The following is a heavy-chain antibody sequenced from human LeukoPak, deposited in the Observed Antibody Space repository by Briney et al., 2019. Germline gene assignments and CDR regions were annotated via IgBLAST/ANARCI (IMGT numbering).Heavy chain of an antibody. Sequence: SQTLSLTCTVSGGSISSGDYYWSWIRQPPGKGLEWIGYIYYSGSTYYNPSLKSRVTISVDTSKNQFSLKLSSVTAADTAVYYCARAPYYYGSGSPFQHWGQGTLVTVSS. CDR3: ARAPYYYGSGSPFQH. D-gene: IGHD3-10*01. CDR1: GGSISSGDYY. J-gene: IGHJ1*01. CDR2: IYYSGST. V-gene: IGHV4-30-4*01.